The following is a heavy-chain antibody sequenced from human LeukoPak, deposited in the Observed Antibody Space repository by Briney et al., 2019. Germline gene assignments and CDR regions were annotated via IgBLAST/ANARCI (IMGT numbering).Heavy chain of an antibody. Sequence: PSETLSLTCTVSGDSISRSTYYWAWIRQPPGKGLEWIGSIYYSGSTYYNPSLKSRVTISVDTSKNQFSLKLSSVTAADTAVYYCARQGKYSSGWPFDYWGQGTLVTVSS. CDR2: IYYSGST. D-gene: IGHD6-19*01. J-gene: IGHJ4*02. CDR1: GDSISRSTYY. V-gene: IGHV4-39*01. CDR3: ARQGKYSSGWPFDY.